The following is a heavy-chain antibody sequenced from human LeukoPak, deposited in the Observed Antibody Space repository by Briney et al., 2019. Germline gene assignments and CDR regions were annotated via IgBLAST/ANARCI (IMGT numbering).Heavy chain of an antibody. CDR2: INLNSGNT. CDR3: ARRGNSNYFDY. J-gene: IGHJ4*02. Sequence: ASVKVSCTASGYTFTRYDINWVRQATGQGLEWMGWINLNSGNTGYAQKFQGRVTITRDTSIRTAYMEVSSLRSEDTAVYYCARRGNSNYFDYWGQGTLVTVSS. D-gene: IGHD4-23*01. V-gene: IGHV1-8*03. CDR1: GYTFTRYD.